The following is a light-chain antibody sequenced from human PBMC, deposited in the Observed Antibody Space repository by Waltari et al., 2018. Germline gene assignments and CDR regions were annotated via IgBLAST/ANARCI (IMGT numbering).Light chain of an antibody. CDR1: QSVSSN. CDR3: QQYNNLWT. V-gene: IGKV3-15*01. Sequence: IVMPQPPATLSVSPGESATLSCRASQSVSSNLAWYQQKPGQAPRLLFYGASTRATGIPARFSGSGSGTEFTLTISSLQSEDFAVYYCQQYNNLWTFGQGTKVEIK. J-gene: IGKJ1*01. CDR2: GAS.